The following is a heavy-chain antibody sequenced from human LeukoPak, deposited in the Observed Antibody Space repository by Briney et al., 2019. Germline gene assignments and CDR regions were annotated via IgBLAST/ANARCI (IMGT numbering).Heavy chain of an antibody. Sequence: ASVKVSCKASGYTFTGYYMHWVRQAPGQGLEWMGWINPNSGGTNYAQKFQGRVTMTRDTSISTAYMELSRLRSDDTAVYYCAREHGKVVVITEGRNWFDPWGQGTLVTVSS. D-gene: IGHD3-22*01. J-gene: IGHJ5*02. V-gene: IGHV1-2*02. CDR3: AREHGKVVVITEGRNWFDP. CDR2: INPNSGGT. CDR1: GYTFTGYY.